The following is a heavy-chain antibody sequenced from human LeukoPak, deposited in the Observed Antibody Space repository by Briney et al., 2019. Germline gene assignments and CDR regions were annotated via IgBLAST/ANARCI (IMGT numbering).Heavy chain of an antibody. D-gene: IGHD3-16*01. Sequence: SETLSLTCTVSGGSISSYYWSWIRQPPGKGLEWIGYIYYSGSTNYNPSLKSRVTISVDTSENLFSLKLSSVTAADTAVYYCARDTSLWGLTNYYYYYGMDVWGQGTTVTVSS. V-gene: IGHV4-59*01. CDR2: IYYSGST. J-gene: IGHJ6*02. CDR1: GGSISSYY. CDR3: ARDTSLWGLTNYYYYYGMDV.